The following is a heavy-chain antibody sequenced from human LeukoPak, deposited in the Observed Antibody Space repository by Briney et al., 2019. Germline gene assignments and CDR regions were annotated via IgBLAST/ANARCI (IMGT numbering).Heavy chain of an antibody. Sequence: SETLSLTCTVSGGSISRGYYYWNWIRQPAGKGLEWIGRIYTSGGTNYNPSLKSRVTISLDTSKNQCSLKLTSVTAADTAVYYCARRTSGFDIWGQGTMVTVSS. J-gene: IGHJ3*02. CDR3: ARRTSGFDI. CDR2: IYTSGGT. D-gene: IGHD1-26*01. V-gene: IGHV4-61*02. CDR1: GGSISRGYYY.